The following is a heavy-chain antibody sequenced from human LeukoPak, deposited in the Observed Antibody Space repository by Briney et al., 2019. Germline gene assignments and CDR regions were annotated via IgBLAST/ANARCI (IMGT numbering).Heavy chain of an antibody. D-gene: IGHD1-26*01. V-gene: IGHV4-61*02. Sequence: SETLSLTCTVSGGSISSGSYYWSWIRQPAGKGLEWIGRIYTSGSTNYNPSLKSRVTISVDTSKNQFSLKLSSVTAADTAVYYCARAGTGSYPANFDYWGQGTLVTVSS. CDR2: IYTSGST. CDR1: GGSISSGSYY. J-gene: IGHJ4*02. CDR3: ARAGTGSYPANFDY.